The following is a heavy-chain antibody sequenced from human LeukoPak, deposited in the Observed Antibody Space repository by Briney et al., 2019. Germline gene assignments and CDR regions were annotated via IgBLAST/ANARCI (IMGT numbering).Heavy chain of an antibody. Sequence: PGGSLRLSCTASGFTFNNYGMSWVRQAPGKGLEWVSPISGNGGSTYYADSVKGRFTISRDNSKDTLYLQMNSLRVEDTAVYYCAKMAEYGSGSYIDYWGQGTLVTVSA. CDR2: ISGNGGST. D-gene: IGHD3-10*01. J-gene: IGHJ4*02. V-gene: IGHV3-23*01. CDR1: GFTFNNYG. CDR3: AKMAEYGSGSYIDY.